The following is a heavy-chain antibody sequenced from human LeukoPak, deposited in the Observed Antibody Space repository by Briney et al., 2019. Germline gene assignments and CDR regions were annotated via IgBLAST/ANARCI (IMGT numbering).Heavy chain of an antibody. CDR1: GFIFSSYS. CDR3: AKDKLELAWGFDP. J-gene: IGHJ5*02. V-gene: IGHV3-48*01. D-gene: IGHD1-7*01. Sequence: PGGSLRLSCAASGFIFSSYSMNWVRQAPGKGLEWVSYISSSSSTIYYAASVKGRFTISRDNAKNSLYLQMNSLRAEDTAVYYCAKDKLELAWGFDPWGQGTLVTVSS. CDR2: ISSSSSTI.